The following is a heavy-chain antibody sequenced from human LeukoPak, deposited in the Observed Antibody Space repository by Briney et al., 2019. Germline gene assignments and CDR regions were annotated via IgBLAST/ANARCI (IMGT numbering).Heavy chain of an antibody. D-gene: IGHD2-2*01. J-gene: IGHJ6*03. CDR2: IIPIFGTA. CDR1: GGTFSSYA. V-gene: IGHV1-69*05. CDR3: ARDTYQLPNYYYYYMDV. Sequence: GASVKVSCKASGGTFSSYAISWVRQAPGQGLEWMGGIIPIFGTANYAQKFQGRVTITTDESTSTAHMELSSLRSEDTAVYYCARDTYQLPNYYYYYMDVWGKGTTVTVSS.